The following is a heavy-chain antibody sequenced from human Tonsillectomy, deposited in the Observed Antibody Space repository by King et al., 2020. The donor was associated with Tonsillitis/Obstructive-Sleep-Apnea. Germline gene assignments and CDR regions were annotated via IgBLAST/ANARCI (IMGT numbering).Heavy chain of an antibody. J-gene: IGHJ4*02. CDR3: ARWGDVRPFDS. Sequence: QLVESGGGVVKPGRSLRLSCEASGFTFSSYGMNWVGEAPGKGLEWVAVIWYDGSNKYYVDSVKGRFTISRDNSKNMLWLKMNSLRAEDTGVYYCARWGDVRPFDSWGQGTLVTVSS. CDR1: GFTFSSYG. V-gene: IGHV3-33*01. D-gene: IGHD3-10*02. CDR2: IWYDGSNK.